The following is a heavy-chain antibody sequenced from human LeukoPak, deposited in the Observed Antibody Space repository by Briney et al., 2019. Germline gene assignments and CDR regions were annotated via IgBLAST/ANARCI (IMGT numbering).Heavy chain of an antibody. CDR1: GFIFSNYY. J-gene: IGHJ4*02. CDR2: IKPDGSEK. CDR3: VKGHDDNY. D-gene: IGHD3-9*01. Sequence: GGPLRLSCAASGFIFSNYYINWVRQAPGKGLEWVANIKPDGSEKDYVDSVKGRFTISRDNAKNSLFLQMNSLRADDTALYFCVKGHDDNYRSQGTLVTVSS. V-gene: IGHV3-7*01.